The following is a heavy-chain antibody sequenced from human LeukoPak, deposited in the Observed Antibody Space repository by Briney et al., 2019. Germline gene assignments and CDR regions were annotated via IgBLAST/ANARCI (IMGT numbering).Heavy chain of an antibody. CDR1: GDTFSSSA. CDR3: ARGKDTSAYRALDS. V-gene: IGHV1-69*05. CDR2: IIPIFGTT. J-gene: IGHJ4*02. D-gene: IGHD3-22*01. Sequence: SVKVSCKASGDTFSSSAIRWVRQAPGQGLEWMGGIIPIFGTTDYAQKFRGRITITTDESTSTAYMEISSLRSEDSAVYYCARGKDTSAYRALDSWGQGTLVTVSS.